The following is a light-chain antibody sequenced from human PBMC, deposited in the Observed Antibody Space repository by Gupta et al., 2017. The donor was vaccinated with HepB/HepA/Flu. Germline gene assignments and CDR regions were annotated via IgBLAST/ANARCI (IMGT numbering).Light chain of an antibody. CDR1: SNDVGTYNS. J-gene: IGLJ3*02. Sequence: SALTQLASVSASPGQSITISCTGTSNDVGTYNSVSWYQQYPGKAPKLIIYDVSYRPSGVSSRFSGSRSGSTASLTISGLQAEDEADYHCCSYTGSSTGGVFGGGTKLTVL. V-gene: IGLV2-14*01. CDR3: CSYTGSSTGGV. CDR2: DVS.